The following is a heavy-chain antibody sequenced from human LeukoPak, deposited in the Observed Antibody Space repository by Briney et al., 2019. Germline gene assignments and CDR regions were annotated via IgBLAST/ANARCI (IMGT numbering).Heavy chain of an antibody. Sequence: GGSLRLSCVASRFAFSQAWMSWVRQAPGKGLEWVGRIKSESDGGTTDYAAPVKGRFTISRDDSKNTLFLQMNSLQTEDTAVYYCTTSGWFDHWGQGTLVTVSS. CDR1: RFAFSQAW. D-gene: IGHD1-26*01. CDR3: TTSGWFDH. J-gene: IGHJ5*02. V-gene: IGHV3-15*01. CDR2: IKSESDGGTT.